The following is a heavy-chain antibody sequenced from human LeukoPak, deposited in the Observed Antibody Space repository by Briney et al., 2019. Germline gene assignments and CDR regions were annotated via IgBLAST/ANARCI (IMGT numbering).Heavy chain of an antibody. D-gene: IGHD3-9*01. CDR3: ARGSISGSSFDL. CDR1: GFTFSSFE. Sequence: GGSLRLSCAASGFTFSSFEMNWVRQAPAKGLEWVSFISSTGRTIFYADSAKGRFTISRDNAKNSLYLQMNSLRAEDTAVYYCARGSISGSSFDLWGRGTLLSVSS. J-gene: IGHJ2*01. CDR2: ISSTGRTI. V-gene: IGHV3-48*03.